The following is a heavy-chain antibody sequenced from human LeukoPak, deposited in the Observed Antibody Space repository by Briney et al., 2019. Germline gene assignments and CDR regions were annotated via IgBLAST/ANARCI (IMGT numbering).Heavy chain of an antibody. CDR3: ARVHPAVYPTGWESLDY. V-gene: IGHV4-59*01. D-gene: IGHD2-8*01. J-gene: IGHJ4*02. CDR1: RGSISTFY. CDR2: IYYSGNT. Sequence: PSETLSLTCTVSRGSISTFYWSWIRQPPGKGLEWIGYIYYSGNTAYNPSLKSRVTISLDTSTNQLSLNLTSVTAAATALYYCARVHPAVYPTGWESLDYWGQGIMVTVPS.